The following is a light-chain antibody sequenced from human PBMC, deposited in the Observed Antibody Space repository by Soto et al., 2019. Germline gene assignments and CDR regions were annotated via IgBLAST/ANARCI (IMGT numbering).Light chain of an antibody. J-gene: IGLJ2*01. V-gene: IGLV2-14*03. CDR3: SSYSSSSTSVV. CDR1: SSDVGGYTY. CDR2: DVS. Sequence: QSALTQPASVSGSPGQSITISCTGTSSDVGGYTYVSWYQQLPGTVPKLIIYDVSNRPSGVSDRFSGSKSGNTASLTISGLQAEDEADYYCSSYSSSSTSVVFGGGTKVTVL.